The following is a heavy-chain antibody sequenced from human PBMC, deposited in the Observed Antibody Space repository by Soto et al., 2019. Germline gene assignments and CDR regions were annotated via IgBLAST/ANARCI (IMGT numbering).Heavy chain of an antibody. Sequence: PSETLSLTCAVYGGSFSNYYWSWIRQPPGKGLEWIGEINQSGITNYNPSLKSRVTISEDASKNQFSPKLSSVTAADTAVYYCARGNGIASRPADYWGQGTLVTVSS. CDR1: GGSFSNYY. V-gene: IGHV4-34*01. J-gene: IGHJ4*02. CDR3: ARGNGIASRPADY. D-gene: IGHD6-13*01. CDR2: INQSGIT.